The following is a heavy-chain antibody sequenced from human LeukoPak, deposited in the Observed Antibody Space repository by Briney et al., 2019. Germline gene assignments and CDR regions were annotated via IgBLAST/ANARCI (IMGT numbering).Heavy chain of an antibody. Sequence: ASVKVSCKASGYTLRSYGITWVRQAPGQGLEWMGWISAYNGNTKYPQKLQGRVTMTTDTSTSTAYMELRSLRSDDTAVYYCARGPIIDIVIVPAADDYYYYLDVWGKGTTVTISS. CDR1: GYTLRSYG. J-gene: IGHJ6*03. V-gene: IGHV1-18*01. D-gene: IGHD2-2*01. CDR3: ARGPIIDIVIVPAADDYYYYLDV. CDR2: ISAYNGNT.